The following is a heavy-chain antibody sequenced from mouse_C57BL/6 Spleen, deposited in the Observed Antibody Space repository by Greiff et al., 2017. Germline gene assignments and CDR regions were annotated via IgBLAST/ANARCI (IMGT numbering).Heavy chain of an antibody. CDR3: TRGDYHVCY. Sequence: QVQLQQPGAELVRPGASVTLSCKASGYTFTDYEMHWVKQTPVHGLEWIGAIDPETGGTAYNQKFKGKAILTADKSSSTAYMELRSLASEDSAVYYCTRGDYHVCYWGQGTTLTVAS. CDR1: GYTFTDYE. CDR2: IDPETGGT. J-gene: IGHJ2*01. D-gene: IGHD5-5*01. V-gene: IGHV1-15*01.